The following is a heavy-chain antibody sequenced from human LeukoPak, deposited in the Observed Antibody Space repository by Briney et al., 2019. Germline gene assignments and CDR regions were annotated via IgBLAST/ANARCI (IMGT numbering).Heavy chain of an antibody. D-gene: IGHD5-24*01. CDR2: INWNGGST. CDR1: GFTFDDYG. J-gene: IGHJ3*02. CDR3: ARDADLGTTISGAFDI. Sequence: RPGGSLRLSCAASGFTFDDYGMSWVRQAPGKGLEWVSGINWNGGSTGYADSVKGRFTISRDNAKNSLYLQMNSLRAADTALYYCARDADLGTTISGAFDIWGQGTMVTVSS. V-gene: IGHV3-20*04.